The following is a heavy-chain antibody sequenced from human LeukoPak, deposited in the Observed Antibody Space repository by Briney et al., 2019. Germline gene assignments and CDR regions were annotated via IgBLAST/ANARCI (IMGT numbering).Heavy chain of an antibody. D-gene: IGHD5-18*01. CDR2: IIPIFGTA. Sequence: SVKVSCKASGGTFSSYAISWVRQAPGQGLEWMGGIIPIFGTANYAQKFQGRVTITADESTSTAYMELSSLRSEDTAVYYCASGYSYGDDAFDIWGQGTMVTVSS. CDR1: GGTFSSYA. J-gene: IGHJ3*02. CDR3: ASGYSYGDDAFDI. V-gene: IGHV1-69*13.